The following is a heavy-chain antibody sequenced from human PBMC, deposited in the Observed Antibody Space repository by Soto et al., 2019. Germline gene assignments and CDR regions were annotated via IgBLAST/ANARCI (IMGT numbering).Heavy chain of an antibody. V-gene: IGHV3-23*01. D-gene: IGHD3-10*01. CDR3: AKRHYYGSGSPGGYFDY. Sequence: PGGSLRLSCAASGFTASTKYMSWVRQAPGKGLEWVSGISGSGADTFYADSVRGRFTISRDNSKNTLNLHLSSLRAEDTAVYYCAKRHYYGSGSPGGYFDYWGQGALVTVSS. CDR1: GFTASTKY. J-gene: IGHJ4*02. CDR2: ISGSGADT.